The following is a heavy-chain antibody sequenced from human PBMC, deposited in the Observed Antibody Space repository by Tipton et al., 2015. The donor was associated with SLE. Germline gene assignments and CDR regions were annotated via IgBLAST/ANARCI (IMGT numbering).Heavy chain of an antibody. CDR1: GGSISSGGYY. J-gene: IGHJ4*02. CDR2: IYYSGST. CDR3: ARDLDGGNSGPFFDF. D-gene: IGHD4-23*01. V-gene: IGHV4-31*03. Sequence: TLSLTCTVSGGSISSGGYYWTWIRQHPGKGLEWIGYIYYSGSTNYNPPLKSRLTISGDTSKNQFSLHLTSVTAADTAVYFCARDLDGGNSGPFFDFWGQGTLVTVSS.